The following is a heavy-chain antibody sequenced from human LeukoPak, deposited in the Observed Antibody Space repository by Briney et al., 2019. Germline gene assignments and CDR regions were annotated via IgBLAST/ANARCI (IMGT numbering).Heavy chain of an antibody. Sequence: PGGSLRLSCAASGFTFSDYYMSWIRQAPGKGLEWISYISNGGDTIYYADSVKGRFTISRDNAKKSLYLEMNNLRAEDTAVYYCATDGAGFDTWGQGVLATVSS. CDR1: GFTFSDYY. J-gene: IGHJ5*02. CDR2: ISNGGDTI. V-gene: IGHV3-11*01. CDR3: ATDGAGFDT.